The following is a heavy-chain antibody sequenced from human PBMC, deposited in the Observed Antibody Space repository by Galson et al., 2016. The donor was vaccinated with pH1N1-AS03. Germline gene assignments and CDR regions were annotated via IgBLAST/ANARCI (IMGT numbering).Heavy chain of an antibody. CDR3: ARDYYERDSYYYSAAGS. V-gene: IGHV3-30-3*01. CDR2: IMYDGNRK. Sequence: SLRLSCAASGFTFVRHKLHWVRQAPGKGLEWVAVIMYDGNRKYYADSVNGRFTISRDNSKNTLYLQMDSLRPEDTAIYYCARDYYERDSYYYSAAGSWGQGTQVTVSS. D-gene: IGHD3-22*01. J-gene: IGHJ4*02. CDR1: GFTFVRHK.